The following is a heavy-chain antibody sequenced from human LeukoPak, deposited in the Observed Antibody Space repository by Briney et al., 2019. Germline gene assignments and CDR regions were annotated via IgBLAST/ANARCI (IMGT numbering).Heavy chain of an antibody. CDR3: ARAGRGYSYGYGDFDY. CDR1: GFTFSSYA. Sequence: GSLRLSCAASGFTFSSYAMSWVRQAPGKGLEWIGEVNHSGSTNYNPSLKSRVSISVDTSKNQFSLKVSSVTAADTAVYYCARAGRGYSYGYGDFDYWGQGTLDTVSS. D-gene: IGHD5-18*01. J-gene: IGHJ4*02. V-gene: IGHV4-34*01. CDR2: VNHSGST.